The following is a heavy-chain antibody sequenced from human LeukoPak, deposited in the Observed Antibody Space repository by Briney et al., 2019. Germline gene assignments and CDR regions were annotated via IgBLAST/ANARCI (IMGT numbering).Heavy chain of an antibody. CDR3: AREVNEPASADAFDI. CDR2: IFYSGTT. CDR1: GGSIASDNYF. J-gene: IGHJ3*02. Sequence: PSETLSLTCTVSGGSIASDNYFWSWIRQHPEEGLEWVGYIFYSGTTYYNPSLKSRVTISVDTSKNQFSLKLNSVIAADTAVYYCAREVNEPASADAFDIWGQGTMVTVSS. D-gene: IGHD2-2*01. V-gene: IGHV4-31*03.